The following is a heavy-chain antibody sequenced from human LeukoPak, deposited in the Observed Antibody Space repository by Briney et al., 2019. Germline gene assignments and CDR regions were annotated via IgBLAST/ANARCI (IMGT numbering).Heavy chain of an antibody. CDR1: GFTLSSYA. D-gene: IGHD3-22*01. CDR3: AKQEVGRSGYYNY. V-gene: IGHV3-23*01. J-gene: IGHJ4*02. Sequence: PGGSLRLSCAASGFTLSSYAMSWVRQAPGKGLEWVSAISGSGGSTYYADSVKGRFTISRDNSKNTLYLQMNSLRAEDTAVYYCAKQEVGRSGYYNYWGQGTLVTVSS. CDR2: ISGSGGST.